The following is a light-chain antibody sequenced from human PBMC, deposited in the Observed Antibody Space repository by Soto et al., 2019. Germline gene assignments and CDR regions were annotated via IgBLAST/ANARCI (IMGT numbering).Light chain of an antibody. CDR3: QQYNLYSGT. CDR2: DAS. V-gene: IGKV1-5*01. CDR1: QSISSW. J-gene: IGKJ1*01. Sequence: DIQMTQSPSTLSASVGDRVTITCRASQSISSWLAWYQQKPGKAPKLLIYDASSLESGVPSRFSGSGSGTEFTLTISSLQPDDFAPYYCQQYNLYSGTFGQGTKVDIK.